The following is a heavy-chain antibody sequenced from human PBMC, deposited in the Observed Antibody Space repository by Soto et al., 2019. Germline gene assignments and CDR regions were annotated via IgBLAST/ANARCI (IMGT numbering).Heavy chain of an antibody. V-gene: IGHV4-39*01. CDR2: IYYSGST. Sequence: QLQLQESGPGLVKPLETLSLTCTVSGGSISSSSYYWGWIRQPPGKGLEWIGSIYYSGSTYYNPSLKSRVTISVDTSKNQFSLKLSSVTAADTAVYYCVIAAAGRKVYYYYMDVWGKGTTVTVSS. J-gene: IGHJ6*03. CDR1: GGSISSSSYY. D-gene: IGHD6-13*01. CDR3: VIAAAGRKVYYYYMDV.